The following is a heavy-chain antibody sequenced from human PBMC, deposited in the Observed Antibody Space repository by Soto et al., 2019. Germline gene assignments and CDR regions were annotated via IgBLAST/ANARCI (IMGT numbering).Heavy chain of an antibody. CDR2: ISPYKGNT. Sequence: QVQLVQSGAEVKKPGASVKVSCKASGYTFSSIGISWVRQAPGQGLEWMGWISPYKGNTYYAQRLHGIVTMPTDTSTSTAYMELRSLRSDDTAVYYCARDLDGSRNYYTDYWGQGTLVTVS. V-gene: IGHV1-18*01. D-gene: IGHD3-10*01. J-gene: IGHJ4*02. CDR1: GYTFSSIG. CDR3: ARDLDGSRNYYTDY.